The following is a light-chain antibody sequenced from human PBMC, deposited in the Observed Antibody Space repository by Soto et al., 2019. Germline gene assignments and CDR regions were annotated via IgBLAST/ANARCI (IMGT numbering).Light chain of an antibody. Sequence: DIQMTQSPSSLSASVGDRVTITCRASQDISNYLNWYQQRPGKAPKLLIYDASNLERGVPSRFSGTRSGTHFTFAITSLQPEDVATYYCRQSDSLPITFSQGTRLEI. CDR2: DAS. V-gene: IGKV1-33*01. CDR3: RQSDSLPIT. J-gene: IGKJ5*01. CDR1: QDISNY.